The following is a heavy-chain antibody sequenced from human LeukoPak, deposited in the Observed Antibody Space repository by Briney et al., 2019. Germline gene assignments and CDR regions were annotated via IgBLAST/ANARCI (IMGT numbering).Heavy chain of an antibody. D-gene: IGHD6-13*01. CDR3: AREGYSHLVYYFDY. CDR1: GFPFSSYW. J-gene: IGHJ4*02. Sequence: GGSLRLSCAASGFPFSSYWMIWVRQAPGKGLEWVANIKQDGSEKYYVDSVKGRFTISRDNAKNSLYLQMNSLRAEDTAVYYCAREGYSHLVYYFDYWGQGTLVTVSS. CDR2: IKQDGSEK. V-gene: IGHV3-7*01.